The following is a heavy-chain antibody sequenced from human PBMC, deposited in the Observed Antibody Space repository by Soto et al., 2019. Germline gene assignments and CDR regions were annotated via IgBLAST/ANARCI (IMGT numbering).Heavy chain of an antibody. J-gene: IGHJ5*02. D-gene: IGHD4-17*01. CDR2: IYYSGST. CDR1: GGSISSYY. Sequence: SETLSLTCTVSGGSISSYYWSWIRQPPGKGLEWIGYIYYSGSTNYNPSLKSRVTISVDTSKNQFSLKLSSVTAADTAVYYCARGQDYGDYWFDPWGQGTLVTVSS. V-gene: IGHV4-59*01. CDR3: ARGQDYGDYWFDP.